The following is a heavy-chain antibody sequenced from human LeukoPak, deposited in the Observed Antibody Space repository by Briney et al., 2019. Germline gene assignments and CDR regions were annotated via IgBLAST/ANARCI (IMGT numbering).Heavy chain of an antibody. CDR2: IYYSGST. CDR3: ARGGGWTGARKDFDY. Sequence: PSETLSLTCTVSGGSISNYYWSWIRQPPGKGLEWIGYIYYSGSTNYNPSLRSRVTISVDTSKDQFSLKLTSVTAADTAVYYCARGGGWTGARKDFDYSGQGTLVTVSS. D-gene: IGHD3/OR15-3a*01. CDR1: GGSISNYY. J-gene: IGHJ4*02. V-gene: IGHV4-59*01.